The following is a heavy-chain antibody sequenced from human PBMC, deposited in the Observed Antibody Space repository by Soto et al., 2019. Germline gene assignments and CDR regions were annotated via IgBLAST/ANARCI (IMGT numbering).Heavy chain of an antibody. V-gene: IGHV1-2*04. CDR2: INPNSGGT. Sequence: VKVSCKASGYTFTGYYMHWVRQAPGQGLEWMGWINPNSGGTNYAQKFQGWVTMTRDTSISTAYMELSRLRSDDTAVYYCASGNMVRGGHYYYGMDVWGQGATVTVS. D-gene: IGHD3-10*01. J-gene: IGHJ6*02. CDR1: GYTFTGYY. CDR3: ASGNMVRGGHYYYGMDV.